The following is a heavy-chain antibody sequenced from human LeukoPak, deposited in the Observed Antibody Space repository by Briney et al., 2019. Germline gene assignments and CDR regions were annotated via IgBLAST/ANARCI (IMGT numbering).Heavy chain of an antibody. Sequence: SETLSLTCAVYGGSFSGYYWNWIRQPPGKGLEWIGEINHSGSTNYNPSLKSRVTISVDTSKNQFSLKLSSVTAADTAVYYCARGRDYSNSVAGWSDPWGQGTLVTVSS. J-gene: IGHJ5*02. D-gene: IGHD4-11*01. CDR2: INHSGST. V-gene: IGHV4-34*01. CDR1: GGSFSGYY. CDR3: ARGRDYSNSVAGWSDP.